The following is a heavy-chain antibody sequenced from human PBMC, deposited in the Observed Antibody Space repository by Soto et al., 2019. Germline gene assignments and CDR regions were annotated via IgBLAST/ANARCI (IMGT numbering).Heavy chain of an antibody. J-gene: IGHJ5*02. CDR3: ATSNWFGP. CDR1: GGSISSRGYY. Sequence: QLQLQESGPGLVKPSETLSLTCTVSGGSISSRGYYWGWIRQPPGKGLEWIGTIYYSGSTYYNPCHKCRVAVDVDTSKSQFAQKLSSVTAADTAVYYCATSNWFGPWGQGTLVTVSS. CDR2: IYYSGST. V-gene: IGHV4-39*01.